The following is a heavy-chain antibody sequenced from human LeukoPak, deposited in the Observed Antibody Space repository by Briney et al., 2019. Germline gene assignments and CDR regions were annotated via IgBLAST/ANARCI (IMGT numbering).Heavy chain of an antibody. CDR3: AKDSGSYYTSDY. D-gene: IGHD3-10*01. CDR1: AFTFNNYD. CDR2: IRYDGSNK. J-gene: IGHJ4*02. Sequence: GGSLRLSCAASAFTFNNYDMHWVRQAPGKGMVWVAFIRYDGSNKYYADFVEGRFTISRDNSKNTLYLLMNSLRAEDTAVYYCAKDSGSYYTSDYWGQGTLVTVSS. V-gene: IGHV3-30*02.